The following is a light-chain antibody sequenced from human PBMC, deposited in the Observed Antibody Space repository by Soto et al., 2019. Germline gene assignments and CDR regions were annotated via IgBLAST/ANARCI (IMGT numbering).Light chain of an antibody. Sequence: DIQMTQCPSSLSASVGDRATMTSRASQSISSYLNWYQQKPGKAPKLLIYAASSLQSGVPSRFSGSGSGTDFTLTISSLQPEDFATYYCQQSYNALTWTFGQGTKVEIK. J-gene: IGKJ1*01. CDR3: QQSYNALTWT. V-gene: IGKV1-39*01. CDR1: QSISSY. CDR2: AAS.